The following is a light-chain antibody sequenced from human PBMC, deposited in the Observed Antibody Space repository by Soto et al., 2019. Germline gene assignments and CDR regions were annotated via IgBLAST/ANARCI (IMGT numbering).Light chain of an antibody. CDR1: SSNIGAGYD. V-gene: IGLV1-40*01. CDR3: AAWDDSLGAYV. J-gene: IGLJ1*01. CDR2: GNS. Sequence: QSVLTQPPSVSGAPGQRVTISCTGSSSNIGAGYDVHWYQQRPGTAPKLLIFGNSNRPSGVPDRFSGSKSGTSASLAITGLQAEDEGDYYCAAWDDSLGAYVFGTGTKVTV.